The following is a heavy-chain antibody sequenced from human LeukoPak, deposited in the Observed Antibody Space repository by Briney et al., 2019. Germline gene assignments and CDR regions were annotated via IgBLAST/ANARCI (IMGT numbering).Heavy chain of an antibody. D-gene: IGHD1-26*01. J-gene: IGHJ4*02. CDR3: ARGAKWAYYFDY. V-gene: IGHV3-7*01. CDR2: IRQDGSEK. Sequence: GGSLRLSCAASGFTFSSYWLSWVRQAPGKGLEWVANIRQDGSEKYYVDSVKGRFTISRDSAKNSLYLQMNSLRAEDTAVYYCARGAKWAYYFDYWGQGTLVTVSS. CDR1: GFTFSSYW.